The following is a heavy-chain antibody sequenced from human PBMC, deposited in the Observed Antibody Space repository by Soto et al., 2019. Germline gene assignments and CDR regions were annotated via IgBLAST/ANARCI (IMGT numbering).Heavy chain of an antibody. J-gene: IGHJ4*02. V-gene: IGHV3-30*04. CDR1: GFIFNNNA. D-gene: IGHD4-17*01. Sequence: HPGGSLRLSCAASGFIFNNNAMHWVRQAPGKGLEWVAVISYDGRDKKHADSVKGRFTISRDNSNNMVYLQMNSLRAEDTAVYYCARDASTGAADYYFDYWGQGTPVTVSS. CDR3: ARDASTGAADYYFDY. CDR2: ISYDGRDK.